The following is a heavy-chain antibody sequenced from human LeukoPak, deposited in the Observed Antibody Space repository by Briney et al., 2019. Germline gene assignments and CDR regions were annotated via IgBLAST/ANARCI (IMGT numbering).Heavy chain of an antibody. Sequence: GGSLRLSCAASGFTFSSYSMNWVRQAPGKGLEWVPHITASGTAMFYADSVKGRFTISRDNAKNSLYLQMNSLRDEDTAVYYCASSGSYRFDYWGQGTLVTVSS. J-gene: IGHJ4*02. D-gene: IGHD1-26*01. CDR2: ITASGTAM. V-gene: IGHV3-48*02. CDR3: ASSGSYRFDY. CDR1: GFTFSSYS.